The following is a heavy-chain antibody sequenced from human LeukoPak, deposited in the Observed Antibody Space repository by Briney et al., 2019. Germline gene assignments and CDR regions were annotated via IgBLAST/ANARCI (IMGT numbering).Heavy chain of an antibody. V-gene: IGHV3-30*18. CDR3: AKERDFCSGRYSRNPLDY. D-gene: IGHD3-3*01. CDR1: GFTFSSYG. J-gene: IGHJ4*02. CDR2: ISYDGSNK. Sequence: PGGSLRLSCAASGFTFSSYGMHWVRQAPGKGLEWVAVISYDGSNKYYADSVKGRFTISRDNSKNTLYLQMNSLRAEDTAVYYCAKERDFCSGRYSRNPLDYWGQGTLVTVSS.